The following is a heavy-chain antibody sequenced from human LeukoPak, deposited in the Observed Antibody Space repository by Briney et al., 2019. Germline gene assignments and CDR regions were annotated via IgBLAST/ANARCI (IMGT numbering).Heavy chain of an antibody. D-gene: IGHD3-3*01. J-gene: IGHJ4*02. CDR1: GYTFTSYD. CDR2: INPNSGGT. V-gene: IGHV1-2*02. CDR3: AREELVLRFLEWLLLGLDY. Sequence: GASVKVSCKASGYTFTSYDINWVRQATGQGLEWMGWINPNSGGTNYAQKFQGRVTMTRDTSISTAYMELSRLRSDDTAVYYCAREELVLRFLEWLLLGLDYWGQGTLVTVSS.